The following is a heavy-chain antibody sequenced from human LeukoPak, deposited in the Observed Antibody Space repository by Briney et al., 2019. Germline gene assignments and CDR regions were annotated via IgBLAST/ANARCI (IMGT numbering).Heavy chain of an antibody. J-gene: IGHJ5*02. CDR3: ARVLREWLLFGWFDP. D-gene: IGHD3-3*01. CDR2: ISSGSSTI. Sequence: GRSLRLSCAASGFTFNNYYMNWVRQAPGKGLEWVSYISSGSSTIYYADSVKGRFTISRDNAKNSLYLQMNSLRAEDTAVYYCARVLREWLLFGWFDPWGQGTLVTVSS. V-gene: IGHV3-48*04. CDR1: GFTFNNYY.